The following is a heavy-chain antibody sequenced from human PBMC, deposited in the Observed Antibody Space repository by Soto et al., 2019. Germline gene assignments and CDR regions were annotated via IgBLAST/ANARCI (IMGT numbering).Heavy chain of an antibody. V-gene: IGHV4-4*07. CDR1: GGSMTSYY. CDR3: VKAKGRYQETSFAP. D-gene: IGHD3-16*02. Sequence: QVQLQESGPGQVKSSETLSLTCTVSGGSMTSYYWSWIRKSAGKGLEWIGRIYISGLTNYNPSLESRVTLSVAPSKNQLCRRLRSVTAADAAVYYAVKAKGRYQETSFAPWGQGILVSVSS. CDR2: IYISGLT. J-gene: IGHJ5*02.